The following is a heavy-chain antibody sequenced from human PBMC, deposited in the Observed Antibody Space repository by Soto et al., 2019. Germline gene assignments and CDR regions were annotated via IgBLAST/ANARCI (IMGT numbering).Heavy chain of an antibody. J-gene: IGHJ6*02. D-gene: IGHD2-15*01. Sequence: QVQLVESGGGVVQPGRSLRLSCAASGFTFSSYGMHWVRQAPGKGLEWVAVISYDGSNKYYADSVKGRFTISRDNSKNTLYLQMNSLRAEDTAVYYCARPGCSGGSCYGDYGMDVWGQGTTVTVSS. CDR3: ARPGCSGGSCYGDYGMDV. V-gene: IGHV3-30*03. CDR1: GFTFSSYG. CDR2: ISYDGSNK.